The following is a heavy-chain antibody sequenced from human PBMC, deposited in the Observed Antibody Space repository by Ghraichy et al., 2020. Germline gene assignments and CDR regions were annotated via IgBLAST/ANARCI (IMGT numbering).Heavy chain of an antibody. J-gene: IGHJ6*02. D-gene: IGHD3-9*01. CDR3: NVEAVDSEDYYYGMDV. V-gene: IGHV3-30*03. CDR2: ISFDGSNK. CDR1: GFIFSRYA. Sequence: GESLNISCAASGFIFSRYAMHWVRQAPGKGLVWVASISFDGSNKYYGDSVKGRFTISRDNSKNTVYLQMNSLTAEDTAVYYCNVEAVDSEDYYYGMDVWGQGTTVTVSS.